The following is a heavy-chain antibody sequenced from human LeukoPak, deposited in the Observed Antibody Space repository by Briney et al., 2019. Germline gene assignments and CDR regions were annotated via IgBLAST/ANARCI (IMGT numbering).Heavy chain of an antibody. J-gene: IGHJ4*02. V-gene: IGHV3-48*01. CDR1: GFTFSSYS. D-gene: IGHD5-24*01. CDR2: ISSSSSTI. Sequence: GSLRLSCAASGFTFSSYSMNWVRQAPGKGLEWVSYISSSSSTIYYADSVKGRFTISRDNAKNSLYLQMNSLRAEDTAVYYCAQGDGYNNFDYWGQGTLVTASS. CDR3: AQGDGYNNFDY.